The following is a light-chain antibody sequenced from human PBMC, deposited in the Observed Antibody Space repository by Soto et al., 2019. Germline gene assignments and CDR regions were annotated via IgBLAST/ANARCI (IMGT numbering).Light chain of an antibody. CDR2: AAS. J-gene: IGKJ5*01. V-gene: IGKV3-20*01. Sequence: EIVLTHSPATLSLSPGERVTLSCRASQSVRSNLAWYQQKPGQAPRLLIYAASSRATGIPDRFSGSGSGTDFTLTIDGLEPEDFVVYYCQQYGYSPITFGQGTRLEIK. CDR1: QSVRSN. CDR3: QQYGYSPIT.